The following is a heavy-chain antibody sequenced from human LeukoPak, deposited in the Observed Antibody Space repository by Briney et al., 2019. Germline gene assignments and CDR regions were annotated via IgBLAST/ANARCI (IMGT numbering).Heavy chain of an antibody. CDR3: ARDQGSMIVVRTTNGYFDL. Sequence: GGSLRLSCAASEFTFSNYWMSWVRQAPGKGLEWLANINQDGSEMYYVDSVKGRFTISRDNGKNSLYLQINSLRADDTAVYYCARDQGSMIVVRTTNGYFDLWGRGTLVTVSS. D-gene: IGHD3-22*01. CDR2: INQDGSEM. CDR1: EFTFSNYW. J-gene: IGHJ2*01. V-gene: IGHV3-7*01.